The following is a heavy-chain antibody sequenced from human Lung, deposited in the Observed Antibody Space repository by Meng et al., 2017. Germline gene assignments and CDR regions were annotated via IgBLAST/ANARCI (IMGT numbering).Heavy chain of an antibody. Sequence: VQLVWSGGGLWPPVWSLRLSSAAAGFTFTDHWMHWVGQGPGKGLVWVSRINRDRTKPTYADSVKGRFTISRDNAKNTLYLQMNNLRAEDTAFYYCTNDRLDHWGQGALVTVSS. CDR2: INRDRTKP. V-gene: IGHV3-74*01. CDR1: GFTFTDHW. D-gene: IGHD1-1*01. CDR3: TNDRLDH. J-gene: IGHJ1*01.